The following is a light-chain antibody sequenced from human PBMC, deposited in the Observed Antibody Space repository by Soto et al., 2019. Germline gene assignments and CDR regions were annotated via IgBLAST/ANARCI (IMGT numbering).Light chain of an antibody. V-gene: IGKV3-11*01. J-gene: IGKJ1*01. CDR1: QSIGIY. CDR3: QHRTNWSRTWT. CDR2: RAS. Sequence: IVVKPSPTHLSLAPGERATLSCKASQSIGIYLAWYRQKPGQSPRRLIYRASNRAAGIPARFSASGSGTDFSLTITSLVPEDVAVYYCQHRTNWSRTWTFGQGTKVEIK.